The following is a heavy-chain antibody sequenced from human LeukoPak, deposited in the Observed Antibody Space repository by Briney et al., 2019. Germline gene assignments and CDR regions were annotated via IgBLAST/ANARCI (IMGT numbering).Heavy chain of an antibody. D-gene: IGHD6-13*01. V-gene: IGHV3-9*03. Sequence: GGSLRLSCAAPGFTFADYAMHWVRQPPGKGLEWVSGISWNSGSIGYADSVKGRFTISRDNAKNSLYLQMNSLRVEDMALYYCVKDLASSWSRGWFDPWGQGALVAVSS. J-gene: IGHJ5*02. CDR2: ISWNSGSI. CDR1: GFTFADYA. CDR3: VKDLASSWSRGWFDP.